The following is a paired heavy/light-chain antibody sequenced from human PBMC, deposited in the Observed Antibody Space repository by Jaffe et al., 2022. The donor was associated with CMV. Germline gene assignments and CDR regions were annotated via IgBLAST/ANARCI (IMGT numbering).Heavy chain of an antibody. D-gene: IGHD1-26*01. V-gene: IGHV3-53*01. CDR1: RFPVNIHY. J-gene: IGHJ5*02. CDR3: AKGVGFGFLSWFDP. CDR2: LFSGGDR. Sequence: EVYLVESGGGLIQPGGSLRLSCSASRFPVNIHYMSWVRQAPGKGLEWVSALFSGGDRFYADSVKGRFTISRDNSKNTLYLQMNSLRVDDTAIYYCAKGVGFGFLSWFDPWGQGTLVTVSS.
Light chain of an antibody. J-gene: IGLJ3*02. CDR2: DDN. CDR1: SGTIASNH. Sequence: FMLTQPHSVSASPGKTVTISCTRSSGTIASNHVHWYQQRPGSAPAPVIYDDNQRPSGVPDRFSGSIDSSSNSASLTISDLKTEDEADYFCQSYDGNNHWVFGGGSKLTVL. CDR3: QSYDGNNHWV. V-gene: IGLV6-57*04.